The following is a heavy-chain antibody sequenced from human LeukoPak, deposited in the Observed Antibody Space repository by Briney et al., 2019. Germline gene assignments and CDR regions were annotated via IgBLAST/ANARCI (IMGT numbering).Heavy chain of an antibody. CDR2: INPNSGGT. V-gene: IGHV1-2*02. CDR1: GYPFTGYY. CDR3: ASYGLGSYSPLGY. D-gene: IGHD3-10*01. J-gene: IGHJ4*02. Sequence: ASVKVSCKASGYPFTGYYIHWVRQAPGQGLEWMGWINPNSGGTNYAQKFQGRVTMTRDTSISTAYMELSRLRSDDTAVYYCASYGLGSYSPLGYWGQGTLVTVSS.